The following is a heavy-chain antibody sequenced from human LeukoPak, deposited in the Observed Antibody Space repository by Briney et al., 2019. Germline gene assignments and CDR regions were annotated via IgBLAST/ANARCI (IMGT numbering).Heavy chain of an antibody. V-gene: IGHV1-69*13. D-gene: IGHD2-2*03. J-gene: IGHJ3*02. CDR3: ARSRTMDIVVVPAAMDI. Sequence: SVKVSCKASGGTFSSYAISWVRQAPGQGLEWMGGIIPIFGTANYAQKFQGRVTITADESTSTAYMELSSLRSEDTAVYYCARSRTMDIVVVPAAMDIWGQGTMVTVSS. CDR1: GGTFSSYA. CDR2: IIPIFGTA.